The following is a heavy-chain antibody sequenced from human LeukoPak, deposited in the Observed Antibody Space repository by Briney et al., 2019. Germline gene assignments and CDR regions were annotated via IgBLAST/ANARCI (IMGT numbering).Heavy chain of an antibody. CDR2: SRHKAKRYST. CDR1: GFTLGDHY. Sequence: GSLRLSCAVSGFTLGDHYMDWVRQAPGKGLEWVGRSRHKAKRYSTEYAASVKGRFTISRDDSKNSLYLQMNSLKTEDTAVYYCTRVLAAAANALDIWGQGTMVTVSS. V-gene: IGHV3-72*01. D-gene: IGHD6-13*01. J-gene: IGHJ3*02. CDR3: TRVLAAAANALDI.